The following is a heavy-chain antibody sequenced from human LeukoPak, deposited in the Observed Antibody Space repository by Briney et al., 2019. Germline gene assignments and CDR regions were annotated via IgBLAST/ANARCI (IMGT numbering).Heavy chain of an antibody. CDR1: GGSISGNY. CDR2: VYKSGRT. D-gene: IGHD5-12*01. V-gene: IGHV4-59*01. J-gene: IGHJ3*02. Sequence: SETLSLTCTVSGGSISGNYWSWIRQPPGKGLEWIGYVYKSGRTNYNPSLKSRATISGDTSKNQFSLRVSSVTSADTAVYYCARGNSGYDYAFDIWGQGTMVTVSS. CDR3: ARGNSGYDYAFDI.